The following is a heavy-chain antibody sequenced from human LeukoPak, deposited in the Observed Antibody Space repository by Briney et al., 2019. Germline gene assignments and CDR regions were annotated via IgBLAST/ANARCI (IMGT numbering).Heavy chain of an antibody. J-gene: IGHJ6*03. CDR3: ASGDYYYYYMDV. CDR1: GFTFSSCW. CDR2: INRDGSST. V-gene: IGHV3-74*01. D-gene: IGHD3-10*01. Sequence: GGSLRLSCAASGFTFSSCWMHWVRQAPGKGLVWVSRINRDGSSTSYADSVKGRFTISRDNAKNTLYLQMNSLRAEDTAVYYCASGDYYYYYMDVWGKGTTVTVSS.